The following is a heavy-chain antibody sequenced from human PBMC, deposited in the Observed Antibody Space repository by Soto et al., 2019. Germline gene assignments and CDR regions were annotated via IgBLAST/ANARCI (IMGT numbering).Heavy chain of an antibody. J-gene: IGHJ6*02. D-gene: IGHD2-15*01. CDR1: GGSIRGTNW. CDR2: VYHNGTS. CDR3: ARDLDRYCSVTSCHAMDV. Sequence: PSETLSLTCVVSGGSIRGTNWVAWVRQTPGKGLEWIGEVYHNGTSNYNPSLRGRATISVDRSKDQVSLRLNSVIDADTAVYYCARDLDRYCSVTSCHAMDVWGQGTPVTVSS. V-gene: IGHV4-4*02.